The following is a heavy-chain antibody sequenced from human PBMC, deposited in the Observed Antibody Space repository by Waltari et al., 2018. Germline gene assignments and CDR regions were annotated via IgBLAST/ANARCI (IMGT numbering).Heavy chain of an antibody. J-gene: IGHJ4*02. CDR2: ISSSSSYI. Sequence: FTFSSYSMNWVRQAPGKGLEWVSSISSSSSYIYYADSVKGRFTISRDNAKNSLYLQMNSLRAEDTAVYYCARDPSSSWYGPFDYWGQGTLVTVSS. D-gene: IGHD6-13*01. CDR3: ARDPSSSWYGPFDY. V-gene: IGHV3-21*01. CDR1: FTFSSYS.